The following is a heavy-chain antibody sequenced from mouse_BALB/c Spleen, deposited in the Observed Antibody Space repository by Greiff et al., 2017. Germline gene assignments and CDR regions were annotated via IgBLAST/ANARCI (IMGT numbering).Heavy chain of an antibody. V-gene: IGHV5-6*02. Sequence: DVMLVESGGDLVKPGGSLKLSCAASGFTFSSYGMSWVRQTPDKRLEWVATISSGGSYTYYPDSVKGRFTISRDNAKNTLYLQMSSLKSEDTAMYYCARQRPTTVAFDYWGQGTTLTVSS. CDR1: GFTFSSYG. CDR3: ARQRPTTVAFDY. J-gene: IGHJ2*01. CDR2: ISSGGSYT. D-gene: IGHD1-1*01.